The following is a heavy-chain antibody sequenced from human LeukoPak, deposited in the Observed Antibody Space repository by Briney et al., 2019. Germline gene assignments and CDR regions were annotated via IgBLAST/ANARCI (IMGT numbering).Heavy chain of an antibody. D-gene: IGHD6-19*01. CDR2: ISGSGGST. V-gene: IGHV3-23*01. CDR1: GFTFSSYA. CDR3: ASSSSGWYLVDY. J-gene: IGHJ4*02. Sequence: RPGGSLRLSCAASGFTFSSYAMSWVRQAPGKGLEWVSAISGSGGSTYYADSVKGRFTISRDNSKNTLYLQMNSLRAEDTAVYYCASSSSGWYLVDYWGQGTLVTVSS.